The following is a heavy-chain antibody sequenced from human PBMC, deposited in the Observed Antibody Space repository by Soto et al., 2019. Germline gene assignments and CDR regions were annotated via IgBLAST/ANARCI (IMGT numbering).Heavy chain of an antibody. CDR2: ISYDGSNK. V-gene: IGHV3-30-3*01. CDR1: GFTFSSYA. Sequence: GGSLRLSCAASGFTFSSYAMHWVRQAPGKGLEWVAVISYDGSNKYYADSVKGRFTISRDNSKNTLYLQMNSLRAEDTAVYYCARDAGIAAAGISWFDPWGQGTLVTVSS. CDR3: ARDAGIAAAGISWFDP. D-gene: IGHD6-13*01. J-gene: IGHJ5*02.